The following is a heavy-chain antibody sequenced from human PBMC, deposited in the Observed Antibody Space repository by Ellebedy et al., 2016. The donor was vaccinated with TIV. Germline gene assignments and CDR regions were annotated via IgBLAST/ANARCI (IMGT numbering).Heavy chain of an antibody. D-gene: IGHD4-23*01. CDR3: ARGRTTVAYYYYGMDV. CDR2: IYSGGRT. Sequence: GESLKIPCAASGFTVSSNYMSWVRQAPGKRLEWVSVIYSGGRTYYADSVKGRFTISRDNSKNTLYLQMNSLRAEDTAVYYCARGRTTVAYYYYGMDVWGQGTTVTVSS. CDR1: GFTVSSNY. J-gene: IGHJ6*02. V-gene: IGHV3-66*01.